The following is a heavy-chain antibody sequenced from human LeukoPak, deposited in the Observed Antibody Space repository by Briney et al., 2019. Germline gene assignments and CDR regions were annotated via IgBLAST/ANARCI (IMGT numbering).Heavy chain of an antibody. CDR3: ARDLYFSSSQSGGNWFDP. V-gene: IGHV1-18*01. J-gene: IGHJ5*02. Sequence: GGSLRLSCAASGFTFSSYAISWVRQAPGQGLEWMGWISAYNGNTNYAQKLQGRVTMTTDTSTSTAYMELRSLRSDDTAVYYCARDLYFSSSQSGGNWFDPWGQGTLVTVSS. CDR1: GFTFSSYA. D-gene: IGHD6-13*01. CDR2: ISAYNGNT.